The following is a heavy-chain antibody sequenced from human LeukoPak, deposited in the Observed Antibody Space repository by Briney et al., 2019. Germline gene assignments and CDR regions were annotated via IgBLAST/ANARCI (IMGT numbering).Heavy chain of an antibody. V-gene: IGHV4-59*01. CDR2: VYDSGKT. Sequence: SETLSLICTVSGASISSYYWSWVRQPPGKGLEWIGYVYDSGKTNYNPSLKSRVTISMDTSKNQFSLNLRSVTAAGTAVYYCARARGDFHYFDSWGQGTLVTVSS. CDR1: GASISSYY. D-gene: IGHD2-21*02. J-gene: IGHJ4*02. CDR3: ARARGDFHYFDS.